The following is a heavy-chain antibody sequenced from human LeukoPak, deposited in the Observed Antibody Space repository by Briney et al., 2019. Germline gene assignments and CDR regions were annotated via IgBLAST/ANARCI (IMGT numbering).Heavy chain of an antibody. J-gene: IGHJ4*02. D-gene: IGHD3-10*01. CDR2: INSDGSST. V-gene: IGHV3-74*01. Sequence: GGSLRLSCAASRFTFSTYWMHWVRQAPGKGLVWVSRINSDGSSTDYADSVKGRFTISRDNAKNTLYLQMNSLRAEDTAVYYCVLLSLTPGWGQGTLVTVSS. CDR1: RFTFSTYW. CDR3: VLLSLTPG.